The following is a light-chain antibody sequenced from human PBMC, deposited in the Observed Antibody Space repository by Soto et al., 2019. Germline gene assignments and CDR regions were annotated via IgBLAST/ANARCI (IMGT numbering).Light chain of an antibody. CDR2: GAS. J-gene: IGKJ1*01. Sequence: EIVLTQSPGTLDLSPGERATLSCSASQSVSNNYLAWYQQKPGQSPRLLIYGASSRATGIPDRFSGSGSGTDFTLTISRLEPEDFAVYYCQQYGSSGTVGQGTKVEIK. V-gene: IGKV3-20*01. CDR1: QSVSNNY. CDR3: QQYGSSGT.